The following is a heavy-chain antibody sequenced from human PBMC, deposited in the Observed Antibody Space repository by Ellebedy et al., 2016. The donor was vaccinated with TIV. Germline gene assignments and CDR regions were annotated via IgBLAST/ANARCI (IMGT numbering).Heavy chain of an antibody. Sequence: SGPTLVXPTQTLTLTCIFSGFSLCTSGMCVTWIRQPPGKALEWLALIDWADGKYYSTSLKTRLSISKDTSKNQVVPTMTNMNPVDTATYYCARMTYGDFGGDLEFWGQGTLVTVSS. CDR3: ARMTYGDFGGDLEF. J-gene: IGHJ4*02. CDR1: GFSLCTSGMC. V-gene: IGHV2-70*01. CDR2: IDWADGK. D-gene: IGHD4-17*01.